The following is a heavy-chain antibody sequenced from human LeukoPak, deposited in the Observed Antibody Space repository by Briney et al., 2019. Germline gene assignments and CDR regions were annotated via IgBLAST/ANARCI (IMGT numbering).Heavy chain of an antibody. J-gene: IGHJ4*02. D-gene: IGHD1-1*01. Sequence: GGSLRLSCAASGFTFSSYSMNWVRQAPGKGLEWVSSISSSSSYIYYADSVKGRFTISRDNSKNTLYLQMDSLRAEDTAIYYCAKDYGGLQLFDHWGQGTLVTVSS. CDR1: GFTFSSYS. CDR3: AKDYGGLQLFDH. V-gene: IGHV3-21*04. CDR2: ISSSSSYI.